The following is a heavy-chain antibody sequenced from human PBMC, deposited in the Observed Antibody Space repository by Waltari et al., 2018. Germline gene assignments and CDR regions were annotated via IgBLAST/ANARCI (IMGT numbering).Heavy chain of an antibody. Sequence: EVQLVQSGAEVRTPGESLTLSCQGSGYRFTTHWIAWVRQMPGKGPEWMGLINPEDSDTTICPSFQGQVTISADKSTRTAFLQWRSLKPSDTAMYYCASGYYSRPIDFWGRGTLVTVSS. CDR2: INPEDSDT. D-gene: IGHD1-26*01. CDR1: GYRFTTHW. J-gene: IGHJ4*02. V-gene: IGHV5-51*01. CDR3: ASGYYSRPIDF.